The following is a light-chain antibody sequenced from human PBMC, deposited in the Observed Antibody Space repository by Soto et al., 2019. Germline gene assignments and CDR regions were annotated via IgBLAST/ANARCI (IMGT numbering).Light chain of an antibody. CDR2: GTS. CDR1: QRVSSFY. J-gene: IGKJ4*01. V-gene: IGKV3-20*01. CDR3: QQYGSSPLT. Sequence: IVLTQSPGTLSLSPGERATLSCRASQRVSSFYLAWYQQKPGQAPRLLIYGTSTRATGIPDRFSGSGSGTDFTLTISALEPEDPAVYYCQQYGSSPLTFGGGTKVEI.